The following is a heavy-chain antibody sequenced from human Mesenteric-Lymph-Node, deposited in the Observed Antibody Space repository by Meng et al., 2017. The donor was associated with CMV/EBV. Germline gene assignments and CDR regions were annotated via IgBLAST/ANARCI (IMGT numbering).Heavy chain of an antibody. CDR1: GFTFNKYF. D-gene: IGHD2/OR15-2a*01. CDR2: ISSLGTTI. J-gene: IGHJ4*02. CDR3: ARVSITWYYDF. Sequence: LSCPASGFTFNKYFMSWIRQAPGKGLEWISYISSLGTTIYYADSLKGRFTISRDNSRNSLYLQLNSLRAEDTAVYYCARVSITWYYDFWGQGTLVTVSS. V-gene: IGHV3-11*04.